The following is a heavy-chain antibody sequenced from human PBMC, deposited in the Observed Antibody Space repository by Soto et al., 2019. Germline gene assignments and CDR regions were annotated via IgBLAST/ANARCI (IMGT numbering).Heavy chain of an antibody. J-gene: IGHJ4*02. D-gene: IGHD6-19*01. V-gene: IGHV1-69*13. CDR2: IIPIFGTA. Sequence: SVKVSCKASGGTFSSYAISWLRQAPGQGLEWMGGIIPIFGTANYAQKFQGRVTITADESTSTAYMELSSLRSEDTAVYYCAREKGLYSSGWYAYYFYYWGQGTLVTVSS. CDR1: GGTFSSYA. CDR3: AREKGLYSSGWYAYYFYY.